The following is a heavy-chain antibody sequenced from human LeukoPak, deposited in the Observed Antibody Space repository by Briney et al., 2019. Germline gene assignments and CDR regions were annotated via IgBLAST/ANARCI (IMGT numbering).Heavy chain of an antibody. Sequence: GGSLRLSCAASGFTFSSYSMNWVRQAPGKGLEWVSSISSSSSSYIYYADSVKGRFTISRDNAKNSLYLQMNSLRAEDTAVYYCARGSGIAVGFDYWGQGTLVTVSS. CDR1: GFTFSSYS. V-gene: IGHV3-21*01. J-gene: IGHJ4*02. CDR2: ISSSSSSYI. CDR3: ARGSGIAVGFDY. D-gene: IGHD6-19*01.